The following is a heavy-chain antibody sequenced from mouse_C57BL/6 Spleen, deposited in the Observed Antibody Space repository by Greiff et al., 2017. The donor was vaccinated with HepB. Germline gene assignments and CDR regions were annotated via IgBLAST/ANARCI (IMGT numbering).Heavy chain of an antibody. V-gene: IGHV1-55*01. CDR1: GYTFTSYW. J-gene: IGHJ3*01. CDR3: ARSFPIYDGYSAWFAY. Sequence: QVQLKQPGAELVKPGASVKMSCKASGYTFTSYWITWVKQRPGQGLEWIGDIYPGSGSTNYNEKFKSKATLTVDTSSSTAYMQLSSLTSEDSAVYYCARSFPIYDGYSAWFAYWGQGTLVTVSA. D-gene: IGHD2-3*01. CDR2: IYPGSGST.